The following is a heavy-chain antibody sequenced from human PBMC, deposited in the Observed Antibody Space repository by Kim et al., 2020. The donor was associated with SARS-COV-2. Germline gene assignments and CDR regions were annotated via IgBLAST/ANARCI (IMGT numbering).Heavy chain of an antibody. J-gene: IGHJ4*02. CDR3: ARGDFDY. Sequence: TAGNTYYPGSGKVRFTITRENAKNALYLQMNSLRAGDTAVYYCARGDFDYWGQGTLVTVSS. CDR2: TAGNT. V-gene: IGHV3-13*01.